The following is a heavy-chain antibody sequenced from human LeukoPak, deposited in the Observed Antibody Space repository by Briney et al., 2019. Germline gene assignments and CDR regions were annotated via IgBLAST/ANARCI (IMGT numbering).Heavy chain of an antibody. V-gene: IGHV1-2*06. D-gene: IGHD6-13*01. CDR3: ARDYSRSWYDN. CDR2: INPNSGGT. Sequence: ASVTVSCKASGYTFTGYYMHWVRQAPGQGLEWMGRINPNSGGTNYAQKFQGRVNITSDTSISTAYMELSRLRSDDTAVYYCARDYSRSWYDNWGQGTLVIVS. J-gene: IGHJ4*02. CDR1: GYTFTGYY.